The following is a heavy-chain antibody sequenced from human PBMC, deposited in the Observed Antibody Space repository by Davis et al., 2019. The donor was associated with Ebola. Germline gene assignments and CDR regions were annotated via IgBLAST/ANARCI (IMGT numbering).Heavy chain of an antibody. D-gene: IGHD3-10*01. CDR1: GGTFSSYA. CDR3: ARVRVRGVIILYYYYGMDV. CDR2: IIPIFGTA. J-gene: IGHJ6*02. Sequence: SVKVSCKASGGTFSSYAISWVRQAPGQGLEWMGGIIPIFGTANYAQKFQGRVTITADESTSTAYMELSSLRSEDTAVYYCARVRVRGVIILYYYYGMDVWGQGTTVTVSS. V-gene: IGHV1-69*13.